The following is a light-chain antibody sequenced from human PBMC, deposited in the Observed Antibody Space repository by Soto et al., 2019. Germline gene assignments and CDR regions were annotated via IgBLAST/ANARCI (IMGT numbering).Light chain of an antibody. Sequence: QSVLPQPPSVSGAPGQRGTISCTGSSSNIGAGYDVHWYQQLPGTAPKLLIYGNSNRPSGVPDRFSGSKSGTSASLAITGLQAEDEADYCCQSYDSSLSGVVFGGGTKLTVL. V-gene: IGLV1-40*01. CDR3: QSYDSSLSGVV. CDR1: SSNIGAGYD. J-gene: IGLJ2*01. CDR2: GNS.